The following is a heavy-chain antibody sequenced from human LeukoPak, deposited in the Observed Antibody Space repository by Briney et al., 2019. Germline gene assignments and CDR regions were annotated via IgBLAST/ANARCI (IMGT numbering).Heavy chain of an antibody. Sequence: GASVKVSCKASGGTFSSYAISWVRQAPGQGLEWMGGIIPIFGTANYAQKFQGRVTITADKSTSTAYMELSSLRSEDTAVYYCARGDYDFWSGYYTRSNFDYWGQGTLVTVSS. CDR1: GGTFSSYA. CDR3: ARGDYDFWSGYYTRSNFDY. D-gene: IGHD3-3*01. J-gene: IGHJ4*02. V-gene: IGHV1-69*06. CDR2: IIPIFGTA.